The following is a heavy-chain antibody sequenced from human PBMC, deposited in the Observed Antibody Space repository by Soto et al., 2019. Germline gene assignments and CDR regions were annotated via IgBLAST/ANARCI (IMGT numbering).Heavy chain of an antibody. CDR2: IYHSGST. CDR3: ARGKLSDYVWGSYRYHFDY. Sequence: SETLSLTCTVSGASISSSYWSWIRRPPGKGLEWIGYIYHSGSTKYNPSLKSRVTISVDTSKNQFSVKLSSVTAADTAVYYCARGKLSDYVWGSYRYHFDYWGQGTVVTVSS. CDR1: GASISSSY. J-gene: IGHJ4*02. D-gene: IGHD3-16*02. V-gene: IGHV4-59*01.